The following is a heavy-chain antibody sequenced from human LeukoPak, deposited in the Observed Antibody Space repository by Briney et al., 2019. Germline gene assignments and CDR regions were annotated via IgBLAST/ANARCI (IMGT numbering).Heavy chain of an antibody. CDR1: GLTVGSNY. V-gene: IGHV3-66*04. CDR2: IYSGGST. Sequence: GGSLRLSCAASGLTVGSNYMTWVRQAPGKGLKWVSVIYSGGSTYYADSVKGRFTISRDNSKNTLYLQMNSLRAEDTAVYYCARLAAAHHFDYWGQGTLVPVSS. D-gene: IGHD6-13*01. CDR3: ARLAAAHHFDY. J-gene: IGHJ4*02.